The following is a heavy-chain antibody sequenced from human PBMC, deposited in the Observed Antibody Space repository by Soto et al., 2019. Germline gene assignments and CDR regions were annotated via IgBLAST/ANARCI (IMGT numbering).Heavy chain of an antibody. CDR2: IYYSGST. CDR3: ARDDPGYCSGGSCYDY. V-gene: IGHV4-61*01. CDR1: GGSVSSGSYY. J-gene: IGHJ4*02. D-gene: IGHD2-15*01. Sequence: SETLSLTCTVSGGSVSSGSYYWSWIRQPPGKGLEWIGYIYYSGSTNYNPSLKSRVTISVDTSKNQFSLKLSSVTAADTAVYYCARDDPGYCSGGSCYDYWGQGTLVTV.